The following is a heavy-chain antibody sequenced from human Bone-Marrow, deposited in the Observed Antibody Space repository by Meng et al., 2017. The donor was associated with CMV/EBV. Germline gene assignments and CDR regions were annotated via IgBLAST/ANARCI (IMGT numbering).Heavy chain of an antibody. Sequence: SVKVSCKASGGSFSRSSISWVRQAPGQGLEWMGRIIPDLGMSNYAQKFQGRVTVTAHKSTTTAYMELRSLRSEDPAVYYCAREPAHDAFDIWGQGRMVTVSS. V-gene: IGHV1-69*10. J-gene: IGHJ3*02. CDR2: IIPDLGMS. CDR1: GGSFSRSS. CDR3: AREPAHDAFDI. D-gene: IGHD2-2*01.